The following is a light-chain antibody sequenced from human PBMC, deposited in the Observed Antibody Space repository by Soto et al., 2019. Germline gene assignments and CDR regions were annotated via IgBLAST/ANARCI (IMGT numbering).Light chain of an antibody. CDR3: QQLTRYPCT. CDR2: KAS. J-gene: IGKJ4*01. CDR1: QTFSSW. V-gene: IGKV1-5*03. Sequence: IAQSPPSLAECEREGVTGSRMASQTFSSWLAWYQQKPGKAPKLLIYKASTLKSGVPSRFTGNGFGTQSTRTHSSLQPEYGTPSDRQQLTRYPCTCGGGTKVDIK.